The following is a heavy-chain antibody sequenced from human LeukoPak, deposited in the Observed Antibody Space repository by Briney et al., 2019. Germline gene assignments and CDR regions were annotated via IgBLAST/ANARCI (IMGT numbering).Heavy chain of an antibody. Sequence: ASVQVSCKASGYTFTGHFIHWLRQAPGQGLEWMGLVNPKTGDTTYAQKFQDRVTMTRDTSISTAYLDLSALRSDDTAVYYCARYKYHFDCWGQGSLVAVSS. J-gene: IGHJ4*02. CDR3: ARYKYHFDC. CDR2: VNPKTGDT. V-gene: IGHV1-2*06. CDR1: GYTFTGHF. D-gene: IGHD2-2*01.